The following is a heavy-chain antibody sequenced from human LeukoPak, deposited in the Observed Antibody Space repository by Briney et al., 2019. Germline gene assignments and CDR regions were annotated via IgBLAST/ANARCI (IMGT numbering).Heavy chain of an antibody. D-gene: IGHD6-19*01. V-gene: IGHV4-34*01. J-gene: IGHJ5*02. CDR2: INHSGST. CDR1: GGSFSGYY. CDR3: ARRPIAAVVRGYNWFDP. Sequence: SETLSLTCAVYGGSFSGYYWSWIRQPPGKGLEWIGEINHSGSTHYNPSLKTRATISVHTSKTQFSLKLSSVTAADTAVYYCARRPIAAVVRGYNWFDPWGQGTLVTVSS.